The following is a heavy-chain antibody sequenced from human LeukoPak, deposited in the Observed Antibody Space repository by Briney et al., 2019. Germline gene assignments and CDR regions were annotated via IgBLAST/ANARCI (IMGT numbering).Heavy chain of an antibody. CDR1: GFTFSSYS. Sequence: GGSLRLSCAASGFTFSSYSMNWVRQAPGKGLEWVSYISSSSSTIYYADSVKGRFTISRDNAKNSLYLQMNSLRAEDTAVYYCARDPLRGYSYGTGDYWGQGTLVTVSS. CDR2: ISSSSSTI. CDR3: ARDPLRGYSYGTGDY. V-gene: IGHV3-48*04. J-gene: IGHJ4*02. D-gene: IGHD5-18*01.